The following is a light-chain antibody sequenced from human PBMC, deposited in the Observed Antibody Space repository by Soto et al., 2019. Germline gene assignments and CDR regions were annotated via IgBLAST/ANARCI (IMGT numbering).Light chain of an antibody. CDR2: DAS. J-gene: IGKJ1*01. CDR1: QSFSSW. CDR3: QQYNSYWT. Sequence: DIQMTQSPSSLSASVGDRFTITFRASQSFSSWLAWYQQKPGKAPKLLIYDASSLESGVPSRFSGSGSGTEFTLTISSLQPDDFATYYCQQYNSYWTFGQGTKVDIK. V-gene: IGKV1-5*01.